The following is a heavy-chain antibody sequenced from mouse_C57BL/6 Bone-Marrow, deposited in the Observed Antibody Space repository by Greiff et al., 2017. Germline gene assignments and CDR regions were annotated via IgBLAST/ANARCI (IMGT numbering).Heavy chain of an antibody. V-gene: IGHV1-59*01. J-gene: IGHJ2*01. CDR2: IDPSDSYT. D-gene: IGHD1-1*01. Sequence: QVHVKQPGAELVRPGTSVKLSCKASGYTFTSYWMHWVKQRPGQGLEWIGVIDPSDSYTNYNQKFKGKATLTVDTSSSTAYIQLSSLTSEDSAVYYCARSYYYGSSWIYWGQGTTLAVSS. CDR1: GYTFTSYW. CDR3: ARSYYYGSSWIY.